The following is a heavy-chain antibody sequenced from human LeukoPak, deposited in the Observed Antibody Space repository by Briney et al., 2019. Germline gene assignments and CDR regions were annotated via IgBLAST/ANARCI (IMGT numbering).Heavy chain of an antibody. D-gene: IGHD6-13*01. CDR1: GFIFSSYA. CDR3: ARDPRIAASGTGGNWFDP. CDR2: GGSGGST. Sequence: PGGSLRLSCAASGFIFSSYAMSWVRQAPGKGLEWVSYGGSGGSTYYADSVKGRFTVTRDNSKNTLYLQMTSLRAEDTAVYYCARDPRIAASGTGGNWFDPWGQGTLVTVSS. V-gene: IGHV3-23*01. J-gene: IGHJ5*02.